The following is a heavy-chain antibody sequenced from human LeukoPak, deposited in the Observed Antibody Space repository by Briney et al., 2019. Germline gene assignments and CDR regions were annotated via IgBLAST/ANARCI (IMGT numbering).Heavy chain of an antibody. CDR1: GFTFSSYW. Sequence: GGSLRLSCAASGFTFSSYWMSWVRQAPGKGLEWVANIKKDGSPNYYVDSVKGRFTISKDNARNSLYLQMNSLSAEDTAVYYCATEHYGSLAGWGQGTLVTVSS. J-gene: IGHJ4*02. CDR2: IKKDGSPN. D-gene: IGHD2-15*01. V-gene: IGHV3-7*01. CDR3: ATEHYGSLAG.